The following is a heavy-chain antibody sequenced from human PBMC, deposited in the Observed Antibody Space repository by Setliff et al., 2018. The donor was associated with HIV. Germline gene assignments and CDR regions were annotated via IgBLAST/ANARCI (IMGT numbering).Heavy chain of an antibody. V-gene: IGHV1-69*13. Sequence: ASVKVSCKASGGTFSSYAISWVRQAPGQGLEWMGGIIPIFGTANYAQKCQGRVTITADESTSTAYMELSSLRSEDTAVYYCARDRPLYCSGGSCYGYFDLWGRGTLVTVSS. CDR2: IIPIFGTA. J-gene: IGHJ2*01. CDR3: ARDRPLYCSGGSCYGYFDL. D-gene: IGHD2-15*01. CDR1: GGTFSSYA.